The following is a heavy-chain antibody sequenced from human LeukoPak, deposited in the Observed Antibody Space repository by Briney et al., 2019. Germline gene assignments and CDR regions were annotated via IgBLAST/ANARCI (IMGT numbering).Heavy chain of an antibody. Sequence: SVKVSCKASGGTFSSYAISWVRQAPGQGLEWMGGIIPIFGTANYAQKFQGRVTITTDESTSTANMELSSLRSEDTAVYYCARDCPDILTGYATYNWFDPWGQGTLVTVSS. V-gene: IGHV1-69*05. J-gene: IGHJ5*02. D-gene: IGHD3-9*01. CDR3: ARDCPDILTGYATYNWFDP. CDR2: IIPIFGTA. CDR1: GGTFSSYA.